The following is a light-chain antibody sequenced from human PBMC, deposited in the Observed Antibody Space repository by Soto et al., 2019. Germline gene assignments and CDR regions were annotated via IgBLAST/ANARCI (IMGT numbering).Light chain of an antibody. J-gene: IGLJ2*01. CDR1: WSNIGNNA. V-gene: IGLV1-36*01. CDR2: YDD. CDR3: AVWDESLNGRI. Sequence: QSVLTQPPSVSEAPRQRVTISCSGSWSNIGNNAVSWFQQLPGKAPKLLIYYDDLLASGVSDRFSGSKSGTSASLAISGLQSEDEADYYCAVWDESLNGRIFGGGTKLTVL.